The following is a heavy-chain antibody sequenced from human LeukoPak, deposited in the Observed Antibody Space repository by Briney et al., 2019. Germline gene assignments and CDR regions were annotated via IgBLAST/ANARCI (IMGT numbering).Heavy chain of an antibody. V-gene: IGHV3-21*01. J-gene: IGHJ5*02. CDR2: ISSSSSYI. CDR1: GFTFSSYS. CDR3: AREVGAAAGTHWFDP. Sequence: PGGSLRLSCAASGFTFSSYSMNWVRQAPGKGLEWVSSISSSSSYIYYADSVKGRFTISRDNAKNSLYLQMNSLRAEDTAVYYCAREVGAAAGTHWFDPWGQGTLVTVSS. D-gene: IGHD6-13*01.